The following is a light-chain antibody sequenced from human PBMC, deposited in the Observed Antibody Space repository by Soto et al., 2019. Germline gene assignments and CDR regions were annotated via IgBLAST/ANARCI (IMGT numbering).Light chain of an antibody. Sequence: DIQMTQSPSSLSASVGDTVTITCRASETISNFLSWFQQRSGEAPRLLIYGASTLHSGVSSRFSGSGSGTDFTLTITGLQREDFATYYCHQGYKTPQTFSQGTRVEI. CDR1: ETISNF. CDR2: GAS. J-gene: IGKJ1*01. CDR3: HQGYKTPQT. V-gene: IGKV1-39*01.